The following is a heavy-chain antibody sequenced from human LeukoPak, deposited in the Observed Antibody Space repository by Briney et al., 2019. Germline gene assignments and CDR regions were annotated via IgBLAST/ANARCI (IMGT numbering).Heavy chain of an antibody. Sequence: ASVKVSCKASGYTFTGYYLHWVRQAPGQGLEWMGVINPSGGRTTYAQKFQGRVTMTRDTSTSTVYMELSSLTSEDTAVFFCARLNYGSGSYYDYWGQGTLVTVSS. V-gene: IGHV1-46*01. CDR2: INPSGGRT. D-gene: IGHD3-10*01. J-gene: IGHJ4*02. CDR3: ARLNYGSGSYYDY. CDR1: GYTFTGYY.